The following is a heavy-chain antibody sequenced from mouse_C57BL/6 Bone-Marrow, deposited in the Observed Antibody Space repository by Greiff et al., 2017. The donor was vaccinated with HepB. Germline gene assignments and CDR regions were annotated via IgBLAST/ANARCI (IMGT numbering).Heavy chain of an antibody. Sequence: DVMLVESGGGLVKPGGSLKLSCAASGFTFSSYAMSWVRQTPEKRLEWVATISDGGSYTYYPDNVKGRFTISRDNAKNNLYLQMSHLKSEDTAMYYCARDGSVVEPAWFAYWGQGTLVTVSA. J-gene: IGHJ3*01. CDR1: GFTFSSYA. CDR3: ARDGSVVEPAWFAY. CDR2: ISDGGSYT. D-gene: IGHD1-1*01. V-gene: IGHV5-4*01.